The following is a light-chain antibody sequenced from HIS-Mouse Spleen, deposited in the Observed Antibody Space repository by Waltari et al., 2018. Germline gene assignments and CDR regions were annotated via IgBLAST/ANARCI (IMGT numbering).Light chain of an antibody. CDR1: QGISSY. Sequence: IQLTQSPSFLSASVGDRVTITCRASQGISSYLAWYQQKPGKAPKLLIYAASTWQSGVPSRFSGSGSGTEFTLKISSLQPEDFGAYYCQQINSYPPTFGQGTKVEIK. CDR3: QQINSYPPT. V-gene: IGKV1-9*01. CDR2: AAS. J-gene: IGKJ1*01.